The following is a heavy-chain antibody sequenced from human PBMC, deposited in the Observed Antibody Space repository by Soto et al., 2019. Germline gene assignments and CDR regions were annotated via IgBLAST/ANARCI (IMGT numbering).Heavy chain of an antibody. Sequence: GGSLRLSCSASGFTFSSYAMHWVRQAPGKGLEYVSAISSNGGSTYYADSVKGRFTISRDNSKNTLYLQMSSLRAEDTAVYYCVKPQYDSSGYHHTGTANLFDYWGQGTLVTVSS. CDR1: GFTFSSYA. V-gene: IGHV3-64D*08. CDR2: ISSNGGST. J-gene: IGHJ4*02. D-gene: IGHD3-22*01. CDR3: VKPQYDSSGYHHTGTANLFDY.